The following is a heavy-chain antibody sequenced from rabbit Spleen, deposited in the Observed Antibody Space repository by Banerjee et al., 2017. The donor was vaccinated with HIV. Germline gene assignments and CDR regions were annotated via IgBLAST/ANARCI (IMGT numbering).Heavy chain of an antibody. CDR1: GFSFNSGYD. J-gene: IGHJ6*01. Sequence: QEQLVESGGDLVKPEGSLTLTCKASGFSFNSGYDMCWVRQAPGKGLEWVACAYAGSSDSTYSATWAKGRFTISKTSSTTVTLQMTSLTAADTATYFCARDAGTSFSTYGMDLWGPGTLVTVS. CDR2: AYAGSSDST. V-gene: IGHV1S45*01. D-gene: IGHD8-1*01. CDR3: ARDAGTSFSTYGMDL.